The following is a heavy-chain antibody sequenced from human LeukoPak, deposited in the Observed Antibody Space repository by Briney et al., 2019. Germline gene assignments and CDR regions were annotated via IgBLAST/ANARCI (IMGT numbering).Heavy chain of an antibody. V-gene: IGHV4-61*02. CDR2: ISASGKT. CDR1: GGSINSGGYY. CDR3: AKSGGYGLIDY. D-gene: IGHD1-26*01. Sequence: SETLSLTCTVSGGSINSGGYYWSWIRQSAGKGLEWIGRISASGKTNYNPSLEDRVTISVDTSKNQFSLKLRSVTATDKAMYYCAKSGGYGLIDYWGQGTLVTVSS. J-gene: IGHJ4*02.